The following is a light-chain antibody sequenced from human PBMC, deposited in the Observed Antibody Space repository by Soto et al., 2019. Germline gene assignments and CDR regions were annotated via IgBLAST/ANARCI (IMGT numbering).Light chain of an antibody. Sequence: QSVLTQPASVSGSPGQSITISCTGTSSDVESYNLVSWYQQHPGKAPKVMIYDVSKRPSGVPDRFSGSKSGNTASLTVSGLQPEDEADYYCSSLAGTFYVFGTGTKVTVL. CDR1: SSDVESYNL. V-gene: IGLV2-14*02. J-gene: IGLJ1*01. CDR3: SSLAGTFYV. CDR2: DVS.